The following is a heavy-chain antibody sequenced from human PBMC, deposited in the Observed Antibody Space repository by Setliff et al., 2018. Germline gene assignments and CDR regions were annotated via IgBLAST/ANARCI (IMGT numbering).Heavy chain of an antibody. CDR1: GGSFRGFY. CDR3: ARQIRPGIALTGGLDY. V-gene: IGHV4-34*01. J-gene: IGHJ4*02. D-gene: IGHD2-8*02. Sequence: SQTLSLTCAVYGGSFRGFYWTWIRQPPGKGLEWIGEINHSGSSVYNPSLESRVSISVDTSKNQISLNLNSVTVADTAVYYCARQIRPGIALTGGLDYWGQGALVTVSS. CDR2: INHSGSS.